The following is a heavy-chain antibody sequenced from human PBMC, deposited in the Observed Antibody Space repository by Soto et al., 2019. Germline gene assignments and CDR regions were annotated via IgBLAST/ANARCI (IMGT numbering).Heavy chain of an antibody. Sequence: PSETLSLTCTVTGDSVNSYYWSWMRQPPGKGLECMGYVYYSGSTNYNPSLKSRVTISVNTSKNQISLRSVTAADTAVYYCASPRQGNYDFLSGYYALDYWSQGTLVTVSS. V-gene: IGHV4-59*08. D-gene: IGHD3-3*01. CDR2: VYYSGST. CDR3: ASPRQGNYDFLSGYYALDY. J-gene: IGHJ4*02. CDR1: GDSVNSYY.